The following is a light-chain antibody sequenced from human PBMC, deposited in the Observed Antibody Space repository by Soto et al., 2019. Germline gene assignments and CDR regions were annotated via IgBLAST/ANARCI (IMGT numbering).Light chain of an antibody. CDR3: QQYNNWYT. Sequence: IVMTQSPATLSVSPGERATLSCRASQSVSSNLAWYQQKPGQAPRLLIYGAYTRATGIPARFSGSGSGTEFTLTISSLQSEHFAVYYCQQYNNWYTFGQGTKLEIK. V-gene: IGKV3-15*01. CDR2: GAY. J-gene: IGKJ2*01. CDR1: QSVSSN.